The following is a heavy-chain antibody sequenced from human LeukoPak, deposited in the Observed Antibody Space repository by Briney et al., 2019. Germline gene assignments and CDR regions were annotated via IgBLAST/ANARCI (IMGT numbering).Heavy chain of an antibody. CDR2: ISHDGMNA. Sequence: GGSLRLSCAASGLHFSGTAMSWVRQAPGKGLEWVSAISHDGMNAYYADSVKGRFTISRDNSKNTLYLQMNSLRAEDTAVYYCAKDRTIFGVVNWFDPWGQGTLVTVSS. CDR3: AKDRTIFGVVNWFDP. V-gene: IGHV3-23*01. CDR1: GLHFSGTA. D-gene: IGHD3-3*01. J-gene: IGHJ5*02.